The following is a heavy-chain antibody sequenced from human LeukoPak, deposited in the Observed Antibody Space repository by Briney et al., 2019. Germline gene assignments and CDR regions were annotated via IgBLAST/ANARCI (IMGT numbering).Heavy chain of an antibody. CDR3: ARHDLGYCSSTSCYAADNWFDP. V-gene: IGHV4-39*01. Sequence: SETLSLTCTVSGGSISSSSYYWGWIRQPPGKGLEWIGSIYYSGSTYYNPSLKSRVTISVDTSKNQFSLKLSSVTAADTAVYYCARHDLGYCSSTSCYAADNWFDPWGQGTLVTVSS. D-gene: IGHD2-2*01. CDR2: IYYSGST. J-gene: IGHJ5*02. CDR1: GGSISSSSYY.